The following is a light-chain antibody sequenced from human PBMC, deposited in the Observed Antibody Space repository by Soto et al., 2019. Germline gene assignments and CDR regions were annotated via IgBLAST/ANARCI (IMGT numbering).Light chain of an antibody. CDR1: QSGGSY. J-gene: IGKJ2*01. Sequence: EIVLTQSPGTLSLSPGETATLSCRASQSGGSYLAWYQQKPGQAPRLLIYATSSRAAGIPDRFSGSGSGTDFTVTISTLEPEDFAVYYCQEYNRSPRTFGQGAKLGIK. CDR3: QEYNRSPRT. CDR2: ATS. V-gene: IGKV3-20*01.